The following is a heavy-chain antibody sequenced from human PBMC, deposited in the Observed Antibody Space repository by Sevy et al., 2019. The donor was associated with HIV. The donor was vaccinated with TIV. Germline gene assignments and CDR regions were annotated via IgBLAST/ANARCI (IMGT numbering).Heavy chain of an antibody. CDR3: ARDGGDILTGYYTHFDY. Sequence: GGSLRLSCAASGFTFSSYEMNWVRQAPGKGLEWVSYISSSGSTIYYADSVKGRFTISRDNAKNSLYLQMNSLRAEDTAVYYCARDGGDILTGYYTHFDYWGQGTLVTVSS. CDR2: ISSSGSTI. J-gene: IGHJ4*02. D-gene: IGHD3-9*01. V-gene: IGHV3-48*03. CDR1: GFTFSSYE.